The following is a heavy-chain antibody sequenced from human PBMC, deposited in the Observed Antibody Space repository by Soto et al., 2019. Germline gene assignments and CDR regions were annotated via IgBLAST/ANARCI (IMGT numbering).Heavy chain of an antibody. J-gene: IGHJ4*02. CDR2: IYYSGST. CDR3: ARVFLPTGTMVRGVIRPYYFDY. V-gene: IGHV4-31*03. Sequence: QVQLQESGPGLVKPSQTLSLTCTVSGGSISSGGYYWSWIRQHPGKGLEWIGYIYYSGSTYYNPSLKSRVTISVDTSKNQFSLKLSSVTAADTAVYYCARVFLPTGTMVRGVIRPYYFDYWGQGTLVTVSS. D-gene: IGHD3-10*01. CDR1: GGSISSGGYY.